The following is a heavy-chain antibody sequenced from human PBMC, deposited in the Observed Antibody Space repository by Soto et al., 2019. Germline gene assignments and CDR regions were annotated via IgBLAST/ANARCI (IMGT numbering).Heavy chain of an antibody. D-gene: IGHD4-17*01. CDR3: ARRYGPGFDY. Sequence: SETLSLTCTFSGCSVSSGSYYLSWIRQPPGKGLEWIGYIYYSGSTNYNPSLKSRVTISVDTSKNQFSLKLSSVTAADTAVYYCARRYGPGFDYWGQGTLVTVSS. V-gene: IGHV4-61*01. CDR1: GCSVSSGSYY. J-gene: IGHJ4*02. CDR2: IYYSGST.